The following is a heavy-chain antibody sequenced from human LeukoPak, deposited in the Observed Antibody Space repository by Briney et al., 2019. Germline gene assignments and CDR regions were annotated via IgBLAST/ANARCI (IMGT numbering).Heavy chain of an antibody. J-gene: IGHJ4*02. CDR2: IYHSGST. CDR1: GYSISSGYY. Sequence: ASETLSLTCTVSGYSISSGYYWGWIRQPPGKGLEWIGSIYHSGSTYYNPSLKSRVTISVDTSKNQFSLKLSSVTAADTAVYYCAREKGGVRGVIRDWGQGTLVTVSS. V-gene: IGHV4-38-2*02. CDR3: AREKGGVRGVIRD. D-gene: IGHD3-10*01.